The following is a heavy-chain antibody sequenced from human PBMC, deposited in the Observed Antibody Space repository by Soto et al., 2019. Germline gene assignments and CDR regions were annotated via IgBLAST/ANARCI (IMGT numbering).Heavy chain of an antibody. D-gene: IGHD1-26*01. CDR2: INHSGST. V-gene: IGHV4-34*01. CDR1: GGSFSGYY. J-gene: IGHJ4*02. CDR3: ARAKWELQYYFDY. Sequence: SETLSLTCAVYGGSFSGYYWSWIRQPPGKGLEWIGEINHSGSTNYNPSLRSRVTISVGTSKNQFSLKLSSVTAADTAVYYCARAKWELQYYFDYWGQGTLVTVSA.